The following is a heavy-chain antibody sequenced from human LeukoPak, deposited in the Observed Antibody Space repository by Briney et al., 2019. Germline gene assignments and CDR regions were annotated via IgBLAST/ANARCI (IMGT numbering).Heavy chain of an antibody. J-gene: IGHJ4*02. D-gene: IGHD5-24*01. CDR3: AREGRDGYRQRLFDS. V-gene: IGHV4-31*03. Sequence: SETLSLTCTVSGGSISSTSYYWTWIRQHPGKGLEWNGYIYYSVISYYNPSLKSRVTISIDTSKNQFSLKLSSVTAADAAVYYCAREGRDGYRQRLFDSWGQGSLVTVSS. CDR2: IYYSVIS. CDR1: GGSISSTSYY.